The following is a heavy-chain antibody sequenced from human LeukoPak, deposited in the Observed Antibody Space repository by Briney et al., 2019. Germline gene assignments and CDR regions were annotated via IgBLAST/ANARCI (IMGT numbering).Heavy chain of an antibody. Sequence: PGGSLRLSCAASGFTFSNAWMSWVRQAPGMGLEWVGRIKSKTDGGTTDYAAPVKGRFTISRDDSKNTLYLQMNSMKTEDTAVYYCTTQTRDFCSGYYNYYFDYWGQGTLVTVSS. J-gene: IGHJ4*02. CDR1: GFTFSNAW. CDR2: IKSKTDGGTT. V-gene: IGHV3-15*01. CDR3: TTQTRDFCSGYYNYYFDY. D-gene: IGHD3-3*01.